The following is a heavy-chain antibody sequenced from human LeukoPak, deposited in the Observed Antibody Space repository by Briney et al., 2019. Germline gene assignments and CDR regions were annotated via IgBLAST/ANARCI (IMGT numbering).Heavy chain of an antibody. V-gene: IGHV4-4*02. Sequence: SETLSLTCAVSGGSISSSNWWSWVRQPPGKGLEWIGEIYHSGSTNYNPSLKGRVTISVDKSKNQFSLKLSSVTAADTAVYYCARESYAVAGIGYWGQGTLVTVSS. D-gene: IGHD6-19*01. CDR3: ARESYAVAGIGY. CDR2: IYHSGST. CDR1: GGSISSSNW. J-gene: IGHJ4*02.